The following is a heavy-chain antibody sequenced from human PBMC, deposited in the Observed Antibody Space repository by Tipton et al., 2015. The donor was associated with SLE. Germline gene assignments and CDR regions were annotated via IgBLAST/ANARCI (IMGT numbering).Heavy chain of an antibody. D-gene: IGHD6-6*01. CDR1: GGSISSSSYY. CDR2: IYYSGST. J-gene: IGHJ4*02. V-gene: IGHV4-39*07. CDR3: ARDRGAAPDY. Sequence: TLSLTCTVSGGSISSSSYYWGWIRQPPGKGLEWIGNIYYSGSTYYNPSLKSRVTISVDTSKNQFSLKLSSVTAADTAVYYCARDRGAAPDYWGQGTLVTVSS.